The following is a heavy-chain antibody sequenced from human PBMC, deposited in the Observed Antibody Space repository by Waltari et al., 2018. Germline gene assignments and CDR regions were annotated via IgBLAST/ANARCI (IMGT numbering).Heavy chain of an antibody. CDR1: GYSISSGYY. CDR3: ARAGDYDFWSGPYYFDY. V-gene: IGHV4-38-2*02. Sequence: QVQLPESGPGLVKPSETLSLTCTVSGYSISSGYYWGWIRQPPGKGLEWIGSIYHSGSTYYNPSLKSRVTISVDTSKNQFSLKLSSVTAADTAVYYCARAGDYDFWSGPYYFDYWGQGTLVTVSS. D-gene: IGHD3-3*01. CDR2: IYHSGST. J-gene: IGHJ4*02.